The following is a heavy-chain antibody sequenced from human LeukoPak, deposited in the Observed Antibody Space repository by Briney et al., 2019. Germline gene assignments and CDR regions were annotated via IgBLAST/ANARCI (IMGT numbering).Heavy chain of an antibody. D-gene: IGHD5/OR15-5a*01. V-gene: IGHV3-23*01. J-gene: IGHJ4*02. Sequence: GGSLRLSCAASGFTFSSYAMSWFRQAPGKGLEWVSAISGSGGSTYYADSVKGRFTISRDSSKNTLYLQMNSLRAEDTAVYYCAKGLSLNYFDYWGQGTLVTVSS. CDR3: AKGLSLNYFDY. CDR2: ISGSGGST. CDR1: GFTFSSYA.